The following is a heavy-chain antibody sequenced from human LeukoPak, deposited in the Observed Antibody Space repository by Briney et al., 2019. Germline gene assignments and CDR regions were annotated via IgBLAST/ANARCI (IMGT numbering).Heavy chain of an antibody. CDR3: ARGGPTYYYDSSGYYTQDLNY. D-gene: IGHD3-22*01. J-gene: IGHJ4*02. CDR1: GYTFPNFD. CDR2: INPNSGGT. V-gene: IGHV1-2*02. Sequence: GASVKVSCKASGYTFPNFDFNWVRQAPGQGLEWMGWINPNSGGTNYAQKFQGRVTMTRDTSISTAYMELSRLRSDDTAVYYCARGGPTYYYDSSGYYTQDLNYWGQGTLVTVSS.